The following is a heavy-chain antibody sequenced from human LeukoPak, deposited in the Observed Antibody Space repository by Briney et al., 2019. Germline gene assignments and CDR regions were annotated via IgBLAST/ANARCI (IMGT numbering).Heavy chain of an antibody. CDR1: VFTFSSYS. CDR2: IGSSSPYI. Sequence: PGGSLRLSCAASVFTFSSYSMNWVRQAPGKGLEWVSSIGSSSPYIYYAHSLKGRFIISRDNSKNSLFLQMNSLRAEDTAVYYCARDADILTAYSFDYWGQGTLVTVSS. CDR3: ARDADILTAYSFDY. D-gene: IGHD3-9*01. V-gene: IGHV3-21*01. J-gene: IGHJ4*02.